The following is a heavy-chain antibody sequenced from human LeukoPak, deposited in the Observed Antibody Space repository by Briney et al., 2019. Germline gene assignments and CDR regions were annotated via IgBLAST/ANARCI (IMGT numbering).Heavy chain of an antibody. CDR1: GYSFTDYY. CDR3: ARADRLHGGPYLIGP. J-gene: IGHJ5*02. CDR2: INPNSGGT. V-gene: IGHV1-2*02. Sequence: ASVKVSCKASGYSFTDYYMHWVRQAPGQGLEWMGWINPNSGGTSSAQKFQGRVTMTRDTSITTVYMEVRWLTSDDTAVYYCARADRLHGGPYLIGPWGQGTLVTVSS. D-gene: IGHD2-21*01.